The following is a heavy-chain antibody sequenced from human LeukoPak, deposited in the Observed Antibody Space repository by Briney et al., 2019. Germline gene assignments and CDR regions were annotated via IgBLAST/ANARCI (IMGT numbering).Heavy chain of an antibody. D-gene: IGHD2-15*01. Sequence: GGSLRLSCAASTFTFSSYGMHCVRQAPGKGLEWVAVISYDGSNKYYADSVKGRFTISRDNSKNTLYLQMNSLRAEDTAVYYCAKAFTVVAVACWRQGTLVTVSS. CDR3: AKAFTVVAVAC. V-gene: IGHV3-30*18. CDR2: ISYDGSNK. J-gene: IGHJ4*02. CDR1: TFTFSSYG.